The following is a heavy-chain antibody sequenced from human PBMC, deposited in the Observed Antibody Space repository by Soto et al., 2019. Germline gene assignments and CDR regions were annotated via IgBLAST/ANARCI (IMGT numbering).Heavy chain of an antibody. J-gene: IGHJ4*02. CDR1: GFTFSSYG. D-gene: IGHD4-17*01. Sequence: QVQLVESGGGVVQPGRSLRLSCAASGFTFSSYGMHWVRQAPGKGLEWVAVISNDGSDKYYADSVKGGFTISRDTSKNTLYLQMNSLRGEDTAVYYCEKEGRFGDYGKYWGQGTLVTVSS. CDR3: EKEGRFGDYGKY. CDR2: ISNDGSDK. V-gene: IGHV3-30*18.